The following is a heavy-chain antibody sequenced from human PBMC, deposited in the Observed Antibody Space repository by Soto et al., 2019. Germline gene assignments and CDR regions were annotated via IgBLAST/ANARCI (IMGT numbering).Heavy chain of an antibody. Sequence: PGGSLRLSCAASGFTFSSYSMNWVRQAPGKGLEWVSYIISSSSTIYYADSVKGRFTISRDNAKNSLYLQMNSLRAEDTAVYYCARGTSNYDFWSGYYKLHAFDIWGQGTMVTVSS. V-gene: IGHV3-48*01. CDR1: GFTFSSYS. CDR3: ARGTSNYDFWSGYYKLHAFDI. J-gene: IGHJ3*02. D-gene: IGHD3-3*01. CDR2: IISSSSTI.